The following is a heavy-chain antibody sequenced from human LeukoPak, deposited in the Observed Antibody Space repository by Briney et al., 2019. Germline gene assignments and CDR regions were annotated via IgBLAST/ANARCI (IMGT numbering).Heavy chain of an antibody. CDR3: VRGVRYHDDSGYPDS. V-gene: IGHV4-38-2*01. CDR1: GDSINNTYF. CDR2: IDQGGNT. Sequence: PSETLSLTCDVFGDSINNTYFWGWVRRPPGKGLQWIGSIDQGGNTYFESSLKGRVYLSVDTSKNQFSLTLTPVTDADTAIYHCVRGVRYHDDSGYPDSWGQGTLVIVSS. J-gene: IGHJ4*02. D-gene: IGHD3-22*01.